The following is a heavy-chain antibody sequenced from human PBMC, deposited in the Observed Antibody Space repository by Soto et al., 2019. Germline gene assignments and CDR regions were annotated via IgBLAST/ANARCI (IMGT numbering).Heavy chain of an antibody. Sequence: FLRLSRAASGFTFSSHAMSWVRQAPGKGLEWVSAISGSGGSTYYADSVKGRFIISRDNSKNTLYLQMNSLRAEDTAVYYCAKETYRWLQFDAFEIWGQGTMVTGSS. V-gene: IGHV3-23*01. D-gene: IGHD5-12*01. J-gene: IGHJ3*02. CDR2: ISGSGGST. CDR3: AKETYRWLQFDAFEI. CDR1: GFTFSSHA.